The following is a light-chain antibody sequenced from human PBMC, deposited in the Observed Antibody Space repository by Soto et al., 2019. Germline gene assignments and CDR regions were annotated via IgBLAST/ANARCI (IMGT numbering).Light chain of an antibody. CDR1: SSDVGGYNY. CDR2: EVT. CDR3: SSYASSSTLV. V-gene: IGLV2-14*01. Sequence: QSALTQPASVSGSPGQSITISCTGTSSDVGGYNYVSWYQQHPGKAPKLMIYEVTDRPSGVSNRFSGSKSGNTASLTISGLQAEDEAEYDCSSYASSSTLVFGTGTKLTVL. J-gene: IGLJ1*01.